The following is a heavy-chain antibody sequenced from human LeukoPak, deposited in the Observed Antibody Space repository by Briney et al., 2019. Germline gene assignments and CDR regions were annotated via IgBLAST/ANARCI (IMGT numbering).Heavy chain of an antibody. CDR1: GGSFSGYY. V-gene: IGHV4-34*01. Sequence: SETLSLTCAVYGGSFSGYYWSWIRQPPGKGLEWIGEINHSGSTNYNPSLKSRVTISVDTSKNQFSLKLSSVTAADTAVYYCARSDYYDSSGYYDYWGQGTLVTVSS. J-gene: IGHJ4*02. CDR3: ARSDYYDSSGYYDY. D-gene: IGHD3-22*01. CDR2: INHSGST.